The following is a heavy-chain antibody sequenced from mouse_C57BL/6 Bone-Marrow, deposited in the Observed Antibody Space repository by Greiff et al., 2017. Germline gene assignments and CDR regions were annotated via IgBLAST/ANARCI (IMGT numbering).Heavy chain of an antibody. CDR1: GFTFSDAW. D-gene: IGHD1-3*01. V-gene: IGHV6-6*01. J-gene: IGHJ4*01. CDR2: LSNKPNNHAT. Sequence: EVKVEESGGGLVQPGGTMQLSSAASGFTFSDAWLDWVRQSPAQGLARVAELSNKPNNHATYYAASVKGRFTMSRDDSKSSVYLQMNSLRAEDTGIYYCTTPKARGYAMDYWGQGTSVTVAS. CDR3: TTPKARGYAMDY.